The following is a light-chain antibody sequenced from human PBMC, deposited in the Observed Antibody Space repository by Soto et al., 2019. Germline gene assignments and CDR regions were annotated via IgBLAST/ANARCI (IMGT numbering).Light chain of an antibody. Sequence: QLVLTQPPSVSGAPGQRVTISCTGSSSNIGALYDVNWYQQLPGTAPKLLIYDNNNRPSGVPDRFSGSKSGTSASLAITGLQAEDGADYYCQSYDNSLSGHVVFGGGTKLTVL. CDR3: QSYDNSLSGHVV. J-gene: IGLJ2*01. CDR2: DNN. CDR1: SSNIGALYD. V-gene: IGLV1-40*01.